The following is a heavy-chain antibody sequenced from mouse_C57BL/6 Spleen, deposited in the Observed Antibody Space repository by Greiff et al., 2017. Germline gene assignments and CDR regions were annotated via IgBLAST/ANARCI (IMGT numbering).Heavy chain of an antibody. CDR3: ARVNSHYENAMDY. CDR1: GYTFTSYW. CDR2: IDPSDSET. Sequence: QVQLQQPGAELVRPGSSVKLSCKASGYTFTSYWMHWVKQRPIQGLEWIGNIDPSDSETHYNQKFKDKATLTVDKSSSTAYMQLSSLTSEDSAVYYCARVNSHYENAMDYWGQGTSVTVSS. V-gene: IGHV1-52*01. D-gene: IGHD2-5*01. J-gene: IGHJ4*01.